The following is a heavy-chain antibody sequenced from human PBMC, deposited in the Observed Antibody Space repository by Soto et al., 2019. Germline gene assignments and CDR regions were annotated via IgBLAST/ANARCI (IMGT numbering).Heavy chain of an antibody. CDR1: GGSISSSSYY. CDR2: IYYSGST. Sequence: PSETLSLTCSVSGGSISSSSYYWGWIRQPPGKGLEWIGSIYYSGSTYYNPSLKSRVTISIDKSKNQLSLKLSSLTAADTAVYYCARLEGLATISYYFDFWGQGTLVTVSS. CDR3: ARLEGLATISYYFDF. D-gene: IGHD3-9*01. V-gene: IGHV4-39*01. J-gene: IGHJ4*02.